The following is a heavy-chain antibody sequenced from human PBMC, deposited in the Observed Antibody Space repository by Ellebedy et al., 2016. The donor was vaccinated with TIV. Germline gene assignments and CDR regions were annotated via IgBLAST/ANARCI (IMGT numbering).Heavy chain of an antibody. Sequence: ASVKVSCKASGYTFTSYDISWVRQAPGQGLEWMGWISAYNGNTNYAQKLQGRVTMTTDTSTSTAYMELRSLRSDDTAVYYCARDSRMYYYDSSGLFDPWGQGTLVTVSS. CDR1: GYTFTSYD. CDR2: ISAYNGNT. V-gene: IGHV1-18*01. CDR3: ARDSRMYYYDSSGLFDP. J-gene: IGHJ5*02. D-gene: IGHD3-22*01.